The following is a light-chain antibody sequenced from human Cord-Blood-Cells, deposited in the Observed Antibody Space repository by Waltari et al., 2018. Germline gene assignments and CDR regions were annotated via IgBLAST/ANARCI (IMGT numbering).Light chain of an antibody. J-gene: IGLJ2*01. CDR2: DVS. V-gene: IGLV2-14*01. CDR3: SSYTSSSSHVV. Sequence: QSALTQPASVSGSLGQSITISCTGTSSDVGGYNYVSWSQQHPGKAPKRMIYDVSNRPARVSRRFAGATSGNTASLTISGLQAEAEADYYFSSYTSSSSHVVFGGGTKLTVL. CDR1: SSDVGGYNY.